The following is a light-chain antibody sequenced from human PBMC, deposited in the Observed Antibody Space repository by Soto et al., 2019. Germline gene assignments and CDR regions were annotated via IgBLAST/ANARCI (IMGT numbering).Light chain of an antibody. CDR2: SIN. CDR1: RSNIGNNY. J-gene: IGLJ3*02. V-gene: IGLV1-47*02. Sequence: QSALTQPPSASGTAGQGVTISCSGSRSNIGNNYVYWYQQVPGTAPKLLVNSINERPSGVPDRFSGSKSGTSASLAVSRLRSEDEADYYCAAWDDNLSGVVFGGGTKLTVL. CDR3: AAWDDNLSGVV.